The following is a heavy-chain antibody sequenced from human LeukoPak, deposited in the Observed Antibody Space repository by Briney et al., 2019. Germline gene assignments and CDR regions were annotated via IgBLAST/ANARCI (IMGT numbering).Heavy chain of an antibody. D-gene: IGHD6-19*01. CDR1: GGSITSHY. V-gene: IGHV4-59*11. J-gene: IGHJ4*02. CDR3: ARSGGAWYQYYFDY. Sequence: SETLSLTCSVSGGSITSHYWSWIRQPPGKGLEWIGYIYFSGSTNYNPSLTSRVTISVDTSKNQFSLKLNSVTAADTAVYYCARSGGAWYQYYFDYWGQGTLVTVSS. CDR2: IYFSGST.